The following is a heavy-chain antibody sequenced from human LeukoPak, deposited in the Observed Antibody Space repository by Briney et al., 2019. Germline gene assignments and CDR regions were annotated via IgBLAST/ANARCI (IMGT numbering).Heavy chain of an antibody. CDR2: ISDGGGTT. Sequence: PGGSLRLSCAASGFTFSSYAMSWVRQAPGKGLEWVSAISDGGGTTYYADSVQGRFTISRDYSKNTLFLQMSSLRADDTAVYYCAKVGTGDLFRALDYWGQGTLVTVSS. V-gene: IGHV3-23*01. CDR3: AKVGTGDLFRALDY. CDR1: GFTFSSYA. D-gene: IGHD1-14*01. J-gene: IGHJ4*02.